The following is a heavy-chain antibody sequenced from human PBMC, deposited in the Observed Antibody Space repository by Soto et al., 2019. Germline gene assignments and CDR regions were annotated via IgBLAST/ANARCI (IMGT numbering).Heavy chain of an antibody. D-gene: IGHD2-15*01. CDR3: ARDCSGGSCYPALGA. CDR2: IYSDGTT. Sequence: GSLRLSCAASWFSVSNTYMSWVLHAPGRGLEWVSFIYSDGTTCYADSVKGRFTISRDTSKNTLSLQMNSLRAEDTAVYYCARDCSGGSCYPALGAWGQGTLVTVSS. J-gene: IGHJ5*02. V-gene: IGHV3-53*01. CDR1: WFSVSNTY.